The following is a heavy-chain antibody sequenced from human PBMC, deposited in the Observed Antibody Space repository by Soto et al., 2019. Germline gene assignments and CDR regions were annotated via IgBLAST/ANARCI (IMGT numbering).Heavy chain of an antibody. J-gene: IGHJ6*02. V-gene: IGHV4-31*03. Sequence: SETLSLTCTVSGGSISSGGYYWSWIRQHPGKGLEWIGYIYYSGSTYYNPSLKSRVTISVDTSKNQFSLKLSSVTAADTAVYYCARGRGYCSGGSCSLPKYYYYYYGMDVWGQGTTVTVSS. D-gene: IGHD2-15*01. CDR2: IYYSGST. CDR1: GGSISSGGYY. CDR3: ARGRGYCSGGSCSLPKYYYYYYGMDV.